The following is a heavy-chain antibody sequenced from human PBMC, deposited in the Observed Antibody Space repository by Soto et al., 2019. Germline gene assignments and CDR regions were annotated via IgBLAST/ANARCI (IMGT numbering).Heavy chain of an antibody. D-gene: IGHD3-22*01. V-gene: IGHV4-31*03. J-gene: IGHJ5*02. Sequence: SETLSLTCTVSGGSISSGGYYWSWIRQHPGKGLEWIGYIYYSGSTYYNPSLKSRVTISVDTSKNQFSLKLSSVTAADTAVYYCAREFLHSPTYYDSERHLWFDPWGQGTLVTVSS. CDR2: IYYSGST. CDR1: GGSISSGGYY. CDR3: AREFLHSPTYYDSERHLWFDP.